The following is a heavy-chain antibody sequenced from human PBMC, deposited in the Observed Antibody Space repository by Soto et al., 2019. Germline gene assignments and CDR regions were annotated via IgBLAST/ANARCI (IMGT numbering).Heavy chain of an antibody. CDR2: MNPNGGKT. CDR1: GYTFSSYD. J-gene: IGHJ6*02. V-gene: IGHV1-8*01. CDR3: ARGLYFYGMAV. Sequence: QVQLVQSGAEVKKPGASVKVSCKASGYTFSSYDINWVRQATGQGLEWMGWMNPNGGKTGYAQKFLRRATMTRDPSIITAYMELSSLRSEDTAVYSCARGLYFYGMAVWGQGTTVTVSS.